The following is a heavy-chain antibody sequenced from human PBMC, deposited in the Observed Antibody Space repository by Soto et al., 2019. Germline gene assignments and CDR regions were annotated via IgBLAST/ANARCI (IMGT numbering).Heavy chain of an antibody. CDR3: ARECTIGRFDH. J-gene: IGHJ4*02. CDR1: GFVLRDSP. Sequence: GGSLRLSCGGSGFVLRDSPINWVRQAPGKGLEWVAVISHNGRSKKFADSVQGRFSTHRDNFKDTVFLQMDSLRLEDTAVYYCARECTIGRFDHWYQETPVTICS. V-gene: IGHV3-30*04. D-gene: IGHD2-8*01. CDR2: ISHNGRSK.